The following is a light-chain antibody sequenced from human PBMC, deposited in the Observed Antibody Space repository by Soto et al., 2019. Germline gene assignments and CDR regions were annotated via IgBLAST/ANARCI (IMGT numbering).Light chain of an antibody. CDR3: QQRSNWPHT. Sequence: EIVLTQSPATLSLSTGERATLSCRASQTVSSYLAWYQQRPGQAPRLLIYDASNRATGIPARFSGSGAGTDFTLTISSLEPEDFAVYYCQQRSNWPHTFGQGTNLEIK. CDR2: DAS. J-gene: IGKJ2*01. CDR1: QTVSSY. V-gene: IGKV3-11*01.